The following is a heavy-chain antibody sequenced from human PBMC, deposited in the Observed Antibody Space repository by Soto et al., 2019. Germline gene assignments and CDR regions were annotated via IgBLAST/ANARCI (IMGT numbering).Heavy chain of an antibody. J-gene: IGHJ6*02. CDR3: ARARITLVREIIKYNMDI. CDR2: IYESGST. CDR1: GGSIGSYY. Sequence: ETLSLTCTVSGGSIGSYYWSWIRQPPGKGLEWIGYIYESGSTNSNPSLQSRVTISVDTSKNQFYLNLSPVTAADTATYYCARARITLVREIIKYNMDIWGQGTTVTVSS. V-gene: IGHV4-59*01. D-gene: IGHD3-10*01.